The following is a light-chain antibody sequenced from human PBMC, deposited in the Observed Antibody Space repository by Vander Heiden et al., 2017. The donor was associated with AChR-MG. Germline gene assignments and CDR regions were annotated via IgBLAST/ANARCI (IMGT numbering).Light chain of an antibody. CDR3: CSYAGSYAYV. CDR2: DVS. CDR1: SSGSGSYNY. Sequence: QSALTQPSSVSGSPGQSVAIPCTGTSSGSGSYNYGSWYQHHQDKAPKLMIYDVSKRPSGVADRFSGSKSGNTASLTIAVLQADDEADYYCCSYAGSYAYVFGTGTKVTVL. J-gene: IGLJ1*01. V-gene: IGLV2-11*01.